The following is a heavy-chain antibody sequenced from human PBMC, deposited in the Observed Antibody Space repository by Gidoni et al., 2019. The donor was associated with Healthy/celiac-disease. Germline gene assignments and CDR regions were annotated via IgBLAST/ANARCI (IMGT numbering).Heavy chain of an antibody. CDR3: ARPRLWSTRGTTGRNAFDI. CDR2: INHSGSP. D-gene: IGHD3-10*01. J-gene: IGHJ3*02. V-gene: IGHV4-34*01. CDR1: GGSFSAYY. Sequence: QVQLQQCAAGPLQPSDTLSLTRAAYGGSFSAYYWSAVRQPPGKGLGWIGEINHSGSPNYDPSLKSRVTITVDTSKDQFSLKLGSMTAANTAVYYCARPRLWSTRGTTGRNAFDIWGQGTMVTVSS.